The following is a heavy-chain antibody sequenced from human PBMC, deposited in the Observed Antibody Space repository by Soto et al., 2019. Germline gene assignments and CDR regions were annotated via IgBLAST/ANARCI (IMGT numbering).Heavy chain of an antibody. CDR3: ARDPIYGSGSHNWFDP. Sequence: SETLSLTCTVSGGSISSGGYYWSWIRQHPGKGLGWIGYIYYSGSTYYNPSLKSRVTISVDTSKNQFSLKLSSVTAADTAVYYCARDPIYGSGSHNWFDPWGQGTLVTVSS. CDR1: GGSISSGGYY. D-gene: IGHD3-10*01. J-gene: IGHJ5*02. V-gene: IGHV4-31*03. CDR2: IYYSGST.